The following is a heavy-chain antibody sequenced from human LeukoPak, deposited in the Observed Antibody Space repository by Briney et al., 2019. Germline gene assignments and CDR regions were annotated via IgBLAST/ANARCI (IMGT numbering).Heavy chain of an antibody. V-gene: IGHV6-1*01. D-gene: IGHD6-19*01. CDR3: ARVGYSSGWTPLAMGV. CDR1: GDSVSSNSAA. J-gene: IGHJ6*02. CDR2: TYYRSKWYN. Sequence: SQTLSLTCAISGDSVSSNSAAWNWIRQSPSRGLEWLGRTYYRSKWYNDYAVSVKSRITINPDTSKNQFSLQLNSVTPEDTAVYYCARVGYSSGWTPLAMGVWGQGTTVTISS.